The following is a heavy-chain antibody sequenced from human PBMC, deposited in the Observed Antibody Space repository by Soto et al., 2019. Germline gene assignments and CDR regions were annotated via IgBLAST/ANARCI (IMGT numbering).Heavy chain of an antibody. J-gene: IGHJ5*02. Sequence: QVQLQESGPGLVKPSQTLSLTCTVSGGSISSGGYYWSWIRQHPGKGLEWIGYIYYSGSTYYNPSLKCRVTVSVDTSKNKFSLKLSSVTAADTAVYYWARGAAAGKTCFDPWGQGTLVTVSS. D-gene: IGHD6-13*01. V-gene: IGHV4-31*03. CDR3: ARGAAAGKTCFDP. CDR1: GGSISSGGYY. CDR2: IYYSGST.